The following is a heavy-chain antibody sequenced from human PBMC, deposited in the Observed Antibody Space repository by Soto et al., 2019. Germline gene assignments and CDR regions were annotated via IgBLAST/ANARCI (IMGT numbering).Heavy chain of an antibody. CDR3: AKDRLARAARGRVPHMNWFDP. D-gene: IGHD6-6*01. J-gene: IGHJ5*02. Sequence: GGSLRLSCVASGFTFSNYAMSWVRQAPGKGLEWVSAISGSGGSTYYADSVKGRFTISRDNSKNTLYLQMNSLRAEDTAVYYCAKDRLARAARGRVPHMNWFDPWGQGTLVTVSS. CDR1: GFTFSNYA. V-gene: IGHV3-23*01. CDR2: ISGSGGST.